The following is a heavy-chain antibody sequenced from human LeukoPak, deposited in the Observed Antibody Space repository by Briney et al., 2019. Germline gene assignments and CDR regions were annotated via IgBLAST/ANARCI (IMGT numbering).Heavy chain of an antibody. V-gene: IGHV3-23*01. Sequence: GGSLRLSCAASGFTFSSYAMSWVRQAPGKGLEWVSAISGSGGSTYYADSVKGRFTISRDNSKNTLYLQMNSLRAEDTAVYYCARRDGYYYDSSGSGYWGQGTLVTVSP. CDR3: ARRDGYYYDSSGSGY. CDR2: ISGSGGST. D-gene: IGHD3-22*01. CDR1: GFTFSSYA. J-gene: IGHJ4*02.